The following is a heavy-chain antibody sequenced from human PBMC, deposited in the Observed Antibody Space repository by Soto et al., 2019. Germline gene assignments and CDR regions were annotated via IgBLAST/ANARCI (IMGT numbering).Heavy chain of an antibody. Sequence: ASVKVSCKASGYSFTDYHIHWVRQAPGQGLEWLGRINPKSGGTNYAQKFQGWVTMTRDTSISTAYMELSRLRSDDTAVYYCARDFYPWGSYYYYGMDVWGQGTTVTVSS. J-gene: IGHJ6*02. CDR2: INPKSGGT. D-gene: IGHD7-27*01. CDR1: GYSFTDYH. V-gene: IGHV1-2*04. CDR3: ARDFYPWGSYYYYGMDV.